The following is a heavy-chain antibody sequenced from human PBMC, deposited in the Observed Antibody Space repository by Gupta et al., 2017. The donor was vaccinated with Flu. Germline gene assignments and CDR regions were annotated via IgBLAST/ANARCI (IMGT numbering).Heavy chain of an antibody. CDR1: GSTFSSYA. CDR3: AKALQHNVVPGY. Sequence: EVQLLESGGGLVQPGGSLRLSCAASGSTFSSYAMSGVRQAPGKGLEWVSAISGSGGSTYYADSVKGRFTISRDNSKNTLYLQMNSLRAEDTAVYYCAKALQHNVVPGYWGQGTLVTVSS. J-gene: IGHJ4*02. CDR2: ISGSGGST. V-gene: IGHV3-23*01. D-gene: IGHD3-10*01.